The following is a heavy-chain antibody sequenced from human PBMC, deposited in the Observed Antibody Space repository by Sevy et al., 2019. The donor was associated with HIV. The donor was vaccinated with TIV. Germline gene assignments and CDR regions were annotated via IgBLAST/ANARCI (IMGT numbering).Heavy chain of an antibody. J-gene: IGHJ2*01. CDR1: GYTFTGYY. CDR3: ARSLEGQLVSVHYWYFDL. Sequence: ASVKVSCKASGYTFTGYYMHWVRQAPGQGLEWMGWINPNSGGTNYAQKFQGRVTMTRDTSISTAYMELSRLRSDDTAVYYCARSLEGQLVSVHYWYFDLWGRGTLATVSS. D-gene: IGHD6-6*01. V-gene: IGHV1-2*02. CDR2: INPNSGGT.